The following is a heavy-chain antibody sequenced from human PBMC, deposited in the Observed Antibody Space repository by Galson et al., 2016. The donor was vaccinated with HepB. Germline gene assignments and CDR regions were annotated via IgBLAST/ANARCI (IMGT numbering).Heavy chain of an antibody. V-gene: IGHV1-46*01. CDR1: GYIFTHYY. CDR2: NNPGSGST. J-gene: IGHJ3*02. CDR3: ARGGPLGVLSAFDI. Sequence: SVKVSCKASGYIFTHYYIYWVRQAPGQGLEWMGINNPGSGSTSYAQNFQGRVTMTRDTSTSTGYMELSSLRSDDTAVYYCARGGPLGVLSAFDIWGQGTVVTVSS. D-gene: IGHD3-16*01.